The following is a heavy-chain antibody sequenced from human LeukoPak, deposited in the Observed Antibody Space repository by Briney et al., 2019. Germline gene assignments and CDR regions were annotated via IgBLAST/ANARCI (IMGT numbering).Heavy chain of an antibody. CDR3: ARPFYYDSNGGEGMEV. D-gene: IGHD3-22*01. CDR1: EFTFTRFN. V-gene: IGHV3-21*06. J-gene: IGHJ6*02. CDR2: ITTSGTYI. Sequence: PGGSLRLSCAASEFTFTRFNMNWVRQAPGKGLELVSSITTSGTYIYYADSVKGRFTISRDNAKNSLYLQMNSLRAEDTAVYYCARPFYYDSNGGEGMEVWGQGTTVTVSS.